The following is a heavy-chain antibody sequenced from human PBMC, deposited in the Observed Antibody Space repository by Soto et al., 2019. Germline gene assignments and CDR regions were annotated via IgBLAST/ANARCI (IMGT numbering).Heavy chain of an antibody. J-gene: IGHJ4*02. D-gene: IGHD6-13*01. CDR3: SRASATIAAVAILDY. CDR1: GAAINSYY. V-gene: IGHV4-59*12. Sequence: SETLSLTCTVSGAAINSYYWTWILQAPGMGLEWMGYIYYTGSTNYNPSLDSRGRISVDKSRNQFSLQLLSVSAADTAVYYCSRASATIAAVAILDYWGQGTLVLVSS. CDR2: IYYTGST.